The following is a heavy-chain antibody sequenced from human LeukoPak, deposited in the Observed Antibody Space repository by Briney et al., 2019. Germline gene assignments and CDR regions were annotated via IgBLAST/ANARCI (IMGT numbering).Heavy chain of an antibody. CDR3: ARGLERTGYYYYGMDV. J-gene: IGHJ6*02. D-gene: IGHD3-22*01. CDR2: IYPRDSDT. Sequence: GESLKISCKGSGYSFTSYWIGWVRQMPGKGLEWMGIIYPRDSDTRYIPSFQGQVTISADKSISTAYLQWSSLKASDTAMYYCARGLERTGYYYYGMDVWGQGTTVTVSS. CDR1: GYSFTSYW. V-gene: IGHV5-51*01.